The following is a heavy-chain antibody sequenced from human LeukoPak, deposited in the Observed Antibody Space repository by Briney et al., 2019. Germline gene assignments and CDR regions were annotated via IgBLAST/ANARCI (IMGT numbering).Heavy chain of an antibody. CDR3: ARDRVYDYSNPRGFDY. CDR2: ISGYNGKT. D-gene: IGHD4-11*01. CDR1: GYPFTSFG. Sequence: ASVEVSCKASGYPFTSFGISWVRQAPGQGLEWMGWISGYNGKTKYADNLQGRVTMTTDTSTSTAYMELGSLRSDDMAVYYCARDRVYDYSNPRGFDYWGQGTLVTVSS. J-gene: IGHJ4*02. V-gene: IGHV1-18*03.